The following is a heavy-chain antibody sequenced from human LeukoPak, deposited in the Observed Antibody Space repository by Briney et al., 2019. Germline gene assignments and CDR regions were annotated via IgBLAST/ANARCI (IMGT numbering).Heavy chain of an antibody. Sequence: GSLRVSCAASGFTVSSNYMSWVRQAPGKGLEWVSIIYSGGSTYYADSVKGRFTISRDNSKNTLYLQMNSLRAEDTAVYYCARGLYYYGSGAPKAAAYYYMDVWGKGTTVTVSS. J-gene: IGHJ6*03. CDR2: IYSGGST. CDR3: ARGLYYYGSGAPKAAAYYYMDV. CDR1: GFTVSSNY. D-gene: IGHD3-10*01. V-gene: IGHV3-53*01.